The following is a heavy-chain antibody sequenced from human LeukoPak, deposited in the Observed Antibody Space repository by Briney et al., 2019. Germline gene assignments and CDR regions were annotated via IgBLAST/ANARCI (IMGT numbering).Heavy chain of an antibody. CDR2: IIPIFGTA. Sequence: SVKVSCTASGGTFSSYAISWVRQAPGQGLEWMGGIIPIFGTANYAQKFQGRVTITADESTSTAYMELSSLRSEDTAVYYCARDLGCSGGSCYPHYWGQGTLVTVSS. V-gene: IGHV1-69*01. CDR1: GGTFSSYA. J-gene: IGHJ4*02. CDR3: ARDLGCSGGSCYPHY. D-gene: IGHD2-15*01.